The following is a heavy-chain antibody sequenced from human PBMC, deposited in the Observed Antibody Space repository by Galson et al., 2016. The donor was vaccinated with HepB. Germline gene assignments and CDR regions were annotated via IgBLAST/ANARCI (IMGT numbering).Heavy chain of an antibody. Sequence: CAISGDSVSSYSAAWNWIRQSPSRGLEWLGRTYYRSKWYNDYAVSVKSRITINPDTSKNQFSLQLNSVTPEDTAVYYCARESEGYCSSTSCYTDNYYYGMDVWGQGTTVTVSS. CDR2: TYYRSKWYN. CDR3: ARESEGYCSSTSCYTDNYYYGMDV. V-gene: IGHV6-1*01. D-gene: IGHD2-2*02. J-gene: IGHJ6*02. CDR1: GDSVSSYSAA.